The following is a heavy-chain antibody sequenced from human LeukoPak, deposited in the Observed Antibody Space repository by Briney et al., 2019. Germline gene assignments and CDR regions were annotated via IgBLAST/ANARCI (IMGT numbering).Heavy chain of an antibody. V-gene: IGHV4-30-4*01. Sequence: SETLSLTCTVSGGSISSGDYYWSWIRQPRGKGLEWIGYICYSGSTYYNPSHDSRVTISVDTSKNQISLKLSSVTAAHTAVYCCAREFRYFEFANGMDVWGQGTTVTVS. CDR2: ICYSGST. J-gene: IGHJ6*02. CDR1: GGSISSGDYY. CDR3: AREFRYFEFANGMDV. D-gene: IGHD3-9*01.